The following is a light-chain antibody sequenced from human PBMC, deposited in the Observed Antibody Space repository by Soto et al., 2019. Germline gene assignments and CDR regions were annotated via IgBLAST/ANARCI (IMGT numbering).Light chain of an antibody. CDR2: GAS. CDR3: HHYGSAPQGT. CDR1: QSVSSSY. V-gene: IGKV3-20*01. Sequence: EIVLTQSPGTLSLSPGERATLSCRASQSVSSSYLAWYQQKPGQAPRLLIYGASSRATGIPDRFSGRGSGTDFTLTISRLEPEDFAVYYCHHYGSAPQGTFGQGTKVDIK. J-gene: IGKJ1*01.